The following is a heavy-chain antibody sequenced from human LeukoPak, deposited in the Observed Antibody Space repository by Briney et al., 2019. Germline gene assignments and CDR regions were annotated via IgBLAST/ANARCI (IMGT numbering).Heavy chain of an antibody. CDR3: AREGIGLDP. J-gene: IGHJ5*02. CDR2: IKQDGSEK. Sequence: GGFLRLSCAASGFTCSSYWMWWVRPAARKGLEWVANIKQDGSEKYYVDSVKGRFTISRDNAKNSLDLQMNSLRAEDTAVYYCAREGIGLDPWGQGTLVTVSS. V-gene: IGHV3-7*01. CDR1: GFTCSSYW. D-gene: IGHD3-16*01.